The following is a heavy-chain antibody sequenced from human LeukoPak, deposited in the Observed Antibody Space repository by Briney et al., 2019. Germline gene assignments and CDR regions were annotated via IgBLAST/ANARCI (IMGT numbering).Heavy chain of an antibody. D-gene: IGHD2-2*01. CDR2: IYYSGST. V-gene: IGHV4-30-4*01. J-gene: IGHJ3*02. Sequence: SQTLSLTCTVSGGSISSGDYYWSWIRQPPGKGLEWIGYIYYSGSTYYNPSLKSRVTISVDTSKNQFSLKLSSETAADTAVYYCARVSVFSRRAFDIWGQGTMVTVSS. CDR3: ARVSVFSRRAFDI. CDR1: GGSISSGDYY.